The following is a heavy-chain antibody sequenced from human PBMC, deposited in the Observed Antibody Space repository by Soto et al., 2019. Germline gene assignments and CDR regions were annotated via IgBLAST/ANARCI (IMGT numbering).Heavy chain of an antibody. Sequence: SETLSLTCTVSGASISGFYWSWIRKSAGKGLEWIGRIYATGTNDYNPSLKSRVMMSVDTSKKQFSLKLRSVTAADTAVYYCVRDGTKTLREWFDPWGQGLSGTVS. J-gene: IGHJ5*02. CDR1: GASISGFY. CDR3: VRDGTKTLREWFDP. D-gene: IGHD1-1*01. CDR2: IYATGTN. V-gene: IGHV4-4*07.